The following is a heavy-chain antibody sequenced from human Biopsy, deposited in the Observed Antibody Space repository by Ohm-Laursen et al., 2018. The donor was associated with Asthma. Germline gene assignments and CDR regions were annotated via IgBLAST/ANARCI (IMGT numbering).Heavy chain of an antibody. CDR1: GFAVSRDH. D-gene: IGHD3-22*01. CDR3: SRGDSSNWSHYYFDY. Sequence: GSLRLSCSASGFAVSRDHMFWVRQAPGKGLEWVSVIYSGGTSHTADSVRGRLTISRDYSKNTLYLQMHSLRAEDSAVYYCSRGDSSNWSHYYFDYWGQRALVTVSS. V-gene: IGHV3-53*01. CDR2: IYSGGTS. J-gene: IGHJ4*02.